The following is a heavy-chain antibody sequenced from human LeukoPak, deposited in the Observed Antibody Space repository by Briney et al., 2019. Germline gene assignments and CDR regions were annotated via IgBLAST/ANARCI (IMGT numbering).Heavy chain of an antibody. J-gene: IGHJ6*02. CDR1: GFTFTSSA. D-gene: IGHD3-22*01. V-gene: IGHV1-58*02. CDR2: IVVGSGNT. CDR3: AAGVVVIGYYYYGMDV. Sequence: GASVKVSCKASGFTFTSSAMQWVRQARGQRLEWVGWIVVGSGNTNYAQKFQERVTITRDMSTSTAYMELSSLRSEDTAVYYCAAGVVVIGYYYYGMDVWGQGTTVTVSS.